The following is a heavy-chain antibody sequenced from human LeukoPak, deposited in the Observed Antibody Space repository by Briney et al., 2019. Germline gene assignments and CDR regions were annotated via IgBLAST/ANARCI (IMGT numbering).Heavy chain of an antibody. CDR3: ARHGTTGANLNWFDP. D-gene: IGHD1-1*01. Sequence: SETLSLTCTVSGGSISSYYWSWIRQPPGKGLEWIGYIYYSGSTNYNPSLKSRVTLPVDTSKNQFSLKVSSATAADTAVYYCARHGTTGANLNWFDPWGQGTLVTVSS. V-gene: IGHV4-59*01. J-gene: IGHJ5*02. CDR2: IYYSGST. CDR1: GGSISSYY.